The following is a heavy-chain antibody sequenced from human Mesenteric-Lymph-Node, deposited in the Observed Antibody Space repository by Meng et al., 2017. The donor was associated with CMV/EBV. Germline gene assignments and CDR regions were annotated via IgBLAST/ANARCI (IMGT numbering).Heavy chain of an antibody. CDR1: GFTFGDYA. Sequence: GESLKISCTASGFTFGDYAMSWVRQAPGKGLEWVGFIRSKAYGGTTENAASVKGRFTISRDDSKSIAYLQMNSLKTEDTAVYYCTRDRVVVVPAATGFYYYYYGMDVWGQGTTVTVSS. V-gene: IGHV3-49*04. D-gene: IGHD2-2*01. CDR2: IRSKAYGGTT. CDR3: TRDRVVVVPAATGFYYYYYGMDV. J-gene: IGHJ6*02.